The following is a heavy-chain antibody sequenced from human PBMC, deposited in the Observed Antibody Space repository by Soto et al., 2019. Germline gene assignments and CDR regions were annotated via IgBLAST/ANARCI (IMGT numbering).Heavy chain of an antibody. D-gene: IGHD2-21*02. CDR1: GGTFSSYA. V-gene: IGHV1-69*13. J-gene: IGHJ3*02. CDR3: ARDQGIVVVTDIPQNDAFDI. Sequence: GASVKVSCKASGGTFSSYAISWVRQAPGQGLEWMGGIIPIFGTANYAQKFQGRVTITADESTSTAYMELSSLRSEDTAVYYCARDQGIVVVTDIPQNDAFDIWGQGTMVTVSS. CDR2: IIPIFGTA.